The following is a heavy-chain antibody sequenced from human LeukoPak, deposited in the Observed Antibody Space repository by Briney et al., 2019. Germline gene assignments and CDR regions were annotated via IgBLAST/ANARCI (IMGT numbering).Heavy chain of an antibody. J-gene: IGHJ1*01. CDR1: GGSISSGGYY. Sequence: SETLSLTCTVSGGSISSGGYYWSWIRQPPGKGLEWIGEINHSGSTNYNPSLKSRVTISVDTSKNQFSLKLSSVTAADTAVYYCARGAHSGSYHWGQGTLVTVSS. CDR2: INHSGST. D-gene: IGHD1-26*01. CDR3: ARGAHSGSYH. V-gene: IGHV4-39*07.